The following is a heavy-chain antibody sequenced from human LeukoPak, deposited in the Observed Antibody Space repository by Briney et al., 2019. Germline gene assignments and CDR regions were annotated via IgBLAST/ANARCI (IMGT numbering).Heavy chain of an antibody. CDR3: VRGEYNWNDLHL. J-gene: IGHJ5*02. D-gene: IGHD1-20*01. V-gene: IGHV3-21*01. CDR2: ISSSSSYI. CDR1: GFTFSSYS. Sequence: PGGSLRLSCAASGFTFSSYSMNWVRQAPGKGLEWVSSISSSSSYIYYADSVKGRFTISRDNSKNTLFLQMNSLRAEDTAVYYCVRGEYNWNDLHLWGQGTLVTVSS.